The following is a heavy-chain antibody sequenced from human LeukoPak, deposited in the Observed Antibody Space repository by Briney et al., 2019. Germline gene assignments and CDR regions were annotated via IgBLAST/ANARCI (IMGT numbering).Heavy chain of an antibody. CDR1: GFTFSSYA. Sequence: GGSLRLSCAASGFTFSSYAMHWVRQAPGKGLEWVAVISYDGSNKYYADSVKGRFTISRDNSKNTLYLQMNSLRAEDTAVYYCARAAPLAYGSGSYVEGLNWGQGTLVTVSS. D-gene: IGHD3-10*01. J-gene: IGHJ4*02. V-gene: IGHV3-30-3*01. CDR3: ARAAPLAYGSGSYVEGLN. CDR2: ISYDGSNK.